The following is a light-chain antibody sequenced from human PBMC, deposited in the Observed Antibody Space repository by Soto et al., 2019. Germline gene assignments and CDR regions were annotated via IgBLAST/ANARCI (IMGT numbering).Light chain of an antibody. Sequence: PLSLSPSSLSASVGDRVTITCRASQGITSNLAWYQQRPGKAPGLRIYSASTLQIGVPSRFSGRGYWTEFRLTISNLQPEDVATYYCQQLYSHPLTFGGGTKVDIK. CDR3: QQLYSHPLT. J-gene: IGKJ4*01. CDR2: SAS. V-gene: IGKV1-9*01. CDR1: QGITSN.